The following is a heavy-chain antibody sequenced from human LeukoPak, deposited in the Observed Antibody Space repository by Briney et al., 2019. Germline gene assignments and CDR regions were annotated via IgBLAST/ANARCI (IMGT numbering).Heavy chain of an antibody. CDR2: IYYSGST. Sequence: SETLSLTCTVSGGSMSGSYWSWIRQPPGKGLEWIGYIYYSGSTNYNPSLKSRVTTSVDTSKNQFPLKLTSVTAADTAVYYCARGGSRIANWFDPWGQGILVTVSS. V-gene: IGHV4-59*01. J-gene: IGHJ5*02. CDR1: GGSMSGSY. D-gene: IGHD2-15*01. CDR3: ARGGSRIANWFDP.